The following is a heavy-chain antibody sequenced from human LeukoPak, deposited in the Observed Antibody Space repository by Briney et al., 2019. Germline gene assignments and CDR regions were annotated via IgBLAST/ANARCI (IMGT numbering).Heavy chain of an antibody. D-gene: IGHD2-2*01. CDR1: GYTFIRHW. Sequence: ASVKVSCKASGYTFIRHWMHWVRLAPGQGLEWVGLINPTGTATLYAQKFQGRITLTRDMSTSTDYMELRSLKSEDTAVYYCARRYCSSTSCYGRPDAFDIWGQGTMVTVSS. V-gene: IGHV1-46*01. CDR2: INPTGTAT. CDR3: ARRYCSSTSCYGRPDAFDI. J-gene: IGHJ3*02.